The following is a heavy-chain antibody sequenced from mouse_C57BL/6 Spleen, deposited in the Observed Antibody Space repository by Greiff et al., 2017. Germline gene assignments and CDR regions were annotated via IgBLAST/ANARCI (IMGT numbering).Heavy chain of an antibody. CDR3: TRGDYDPAWFAD. CDR1: GYTFTDYE. D-gene: IGHD2-4*01. CDR2: IDPATGGT. V-gene: IGHV1-15*01. Sequence: VQLQQSGAELVRPGASVTLSCKASGYTFTDYELHWVKQTPVHGLEWIGAIDPATGGTAYNQKFKGKAILTADKSSSTAYMELRSLTSEDSAVDYCTRGDYDPAWFADWGQGTLVTVSA. J-gene: IGHJ3*01.